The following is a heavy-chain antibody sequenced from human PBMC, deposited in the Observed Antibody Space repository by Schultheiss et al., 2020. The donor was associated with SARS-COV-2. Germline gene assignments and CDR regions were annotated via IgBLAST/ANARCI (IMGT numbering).Heavy chain of an antibody. CDR2: IYYTGST. Sequence: SLTCTVSGGSISSGGHYWSWIRQLPGKGLEWIGYIYYTGSTYYNPSLKSRVTISVDTSKNQFSLKLSSVTAADTAVYYCARGTRGDGYHLNYYYYGMDVWGQGTTVTVSS. CDR3: ARGTRGDGYHLNYYYYGMDV. J-gene: IGHJ6*02. D-gene: IGHD5-24*01. CDR1: GGSISSGGHY. V-gene: IGHV4-30-4*08.